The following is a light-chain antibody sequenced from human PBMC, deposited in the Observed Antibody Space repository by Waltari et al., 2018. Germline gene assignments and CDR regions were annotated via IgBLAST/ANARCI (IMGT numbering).Light chain of an antibody. CDR3: QQHNDWPPWT. V-gene: IGKV3-15*01. J-gene: IGKJ1*01. CDR1: QSIRTD. Sequence: EIVMTQSPATLSVSPGERAILSCRASQSIRTDLAWYQQKPGQAPRLLIHGASTRVTGIPARFSGSGSGTEFTLTISSLQPEDFAVYYCQQHNDWPPWTFGQGTKVEIK. CDR2: GAS.